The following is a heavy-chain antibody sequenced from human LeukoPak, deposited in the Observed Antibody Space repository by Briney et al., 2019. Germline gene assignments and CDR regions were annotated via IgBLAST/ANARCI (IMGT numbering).Heavy chain of an antibody. CDR3: ARQQIYVDTGLVDYFDY. D-gene: IGHD5-18*01. CDR1: GVSITTYY. Sequence: ESSETLSLTSTVSGVSITTYYWSWIRQPPGKGLEWIGYIYHSGSTNYNPSLRSRVIISADTSKNQFSLQVSSVTAADTAVYYCARQQIYVDTGLVDYFDYWGQGILVTVSS. J-gene: IGHJ4*02. V-gene: IGHV4-59*13. CDR2: IYHSGST.